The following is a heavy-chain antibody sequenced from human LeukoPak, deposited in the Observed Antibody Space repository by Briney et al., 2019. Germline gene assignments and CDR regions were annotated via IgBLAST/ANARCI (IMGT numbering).Heavy chain of an antibody. Sequence: GRSLRLSWAASGXTFSSYAVHWVRQAPGKGLEWVDVISYDGSNKYYADSVKGRFTISRDNSKNTLYLQMNSLRAEDTAVYYYARDLSSGWPAEYFQHWGQGALVTVSS. CDR3: ARDLSSGWPAEYFQH. V-gene: IGHV3-30-3*01. CDR2: ISYDGSNK. D-gene: IGHD6-19*01. CDR1: GXTFSSYA. J-gene: IGHJ1*01.